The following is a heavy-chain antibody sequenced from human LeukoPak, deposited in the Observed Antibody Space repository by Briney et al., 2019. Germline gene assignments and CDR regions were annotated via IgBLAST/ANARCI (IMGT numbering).Heavy chain of an antibody. V-gene: IGHV3-74*01. D-gene: IGHD1-20*01. CDR3: ASITGTTALGD. CDR2: INTDGSST. CDR1: GFTFSSYW. Sequence: GGSLRLSCAASGFTFSSYWMHWLRQAPGKGLMWVSRINTDGSSTIYADSVKGRFTISRDNDKNTLYLQMNSLRAEDTAAYYCASITGTTALGDWGQGTLVTVSS. J-gene: IGHJ4*02.